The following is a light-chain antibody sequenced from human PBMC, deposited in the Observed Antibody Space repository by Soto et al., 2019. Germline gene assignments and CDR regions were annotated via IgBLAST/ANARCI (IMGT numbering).Light chain of an antibody. CDR1: QSVGST. CDR3: QQYNTWPRT. CDR2: DAS. Sequence: EKVTSQTKATLSVSPGGSSTLSCRASQSVGSTLAWYQQKPGQPPRLLIYDASTRATGIPARFSGSGSGTEFTLTISSLQSEDFAVYYCQQYNTWPRTFGQGSKVDIK. J-gene: IGKJ1*01. V-gene: IGKV3-15*01.